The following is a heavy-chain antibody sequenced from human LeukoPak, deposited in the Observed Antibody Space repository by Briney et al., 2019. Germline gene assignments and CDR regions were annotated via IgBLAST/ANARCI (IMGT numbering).Heavy chain of an antibody. Sequence: PSETLSLTCTVSGGSISSYYRSWIRQPPGKGLEWIGYIYYSGSTNYNPSLKSRVTISVDTSKNQFSLKLSSVTAADTAVYYCARYGTRVAFDIWGQGTMVTVSS. D-gene: IGHD3-10*01. CDR1: GGSISSYY. CDR2: IYYSGST. V-gene: IGHV4-59*01. J-gene: IGHJ3*02. CDR3: ARYGTRVAFDI.